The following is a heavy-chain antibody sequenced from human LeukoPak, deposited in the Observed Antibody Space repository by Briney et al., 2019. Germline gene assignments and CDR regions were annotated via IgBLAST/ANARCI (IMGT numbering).Heavy chain of an antibody. J-gene: IGHJ4*02. CDR2: ISGSGGST. D-gene: IGHD5-12*01. Sequence: PGGSLRLSCTTSGFTFSSYAMSWVRQAPGKGLEWVSTISGSGGSTYYPDSVKGRFTISRDNSKNTLYLQMNSLRAEDTAVYYCAKPFWGYSGYNHYFDYWGQGTLVTVSS. V-gene: IGHV3-23*01. CDR1: GFTFSSYA. CDR3: AKPFWGYSGYNHYFDY.